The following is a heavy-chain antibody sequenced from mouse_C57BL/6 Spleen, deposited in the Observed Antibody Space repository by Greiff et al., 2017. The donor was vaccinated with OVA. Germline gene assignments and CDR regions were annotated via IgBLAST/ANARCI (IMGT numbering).Heavy chain of an antibody. V-gene: IGHV1-15*01. CDR2: IDPETGGT. CDR1: GYTFTDYE. CDR3: TRSGDYDVGYYFDC. D-gene: IGHD2-4*01. J-gene: IGHJ2*01. Sequence: QVQLKESGAELVRPGASVTLSCKASGYTFTDYEMHWVKQTPVHGLEWIGAIDPETGGTAYNQKFKGKAILTADKSSSTAYMELRSLTSEDSAVYYCTRSGDYDVGYYFDCWGQGTTLTVSS.